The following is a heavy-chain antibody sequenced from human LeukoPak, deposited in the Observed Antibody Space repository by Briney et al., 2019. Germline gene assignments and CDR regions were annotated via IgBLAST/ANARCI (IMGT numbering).Heavy chain of an antibody. J-gene: IGHJ6*02. CDR2: IVVGSGNT. D-gene: IGHD6-13*01. CDR1: GFTFTSSA. CDR3: AARGGQQLAQGRYYYYGMDV. V-gene: IGHV1-58*02. Sequence: GTSVKVSCKASGFTFTSSAMQWVRQARGQRLEWIGWIVVGSGNTNYAQKFQERVTITRDMSTSTAYMELSSLRSEDTAAYYCAARGGQQLAQGRYYYYGMDVWGQGTTVTVSS.